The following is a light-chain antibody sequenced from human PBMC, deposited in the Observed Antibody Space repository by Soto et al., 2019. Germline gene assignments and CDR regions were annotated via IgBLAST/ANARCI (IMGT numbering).Light chain of an antibody. CDR3: QQYGSSPS. J-gene: IGKJ4*01. Sequence: EIVLTQSPATLSLSPGERATLSCGASQSVSTNYIAWYQQKPGLAPRLLIYDASSRATGISDRFSGSGSGTDFTLTIRRLEPEDFAVYYCQQYGSSPSLGGGTKVDIK. CDR2: DAS. V-gene: IGKV3D-20*01. CDR1: QSVSTNY.